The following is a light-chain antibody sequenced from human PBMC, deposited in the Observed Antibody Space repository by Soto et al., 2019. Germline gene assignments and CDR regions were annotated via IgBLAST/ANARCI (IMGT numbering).Light chain of an antibody. CDR1: QSISWW. V-gene: IGKV1-5*01. J-gene: IGKJ2*01. CDR2: DAS. Sequence: GDRVTITCRASQSISWWLAWYQQKPGKGPKLLIYDASSLQSGVPSRFSGSGSGTEFTLTISSLQPDDFATYYCQQYNGDSYTFGQGTKVDNK. CDR3: QQYNGDSYT.